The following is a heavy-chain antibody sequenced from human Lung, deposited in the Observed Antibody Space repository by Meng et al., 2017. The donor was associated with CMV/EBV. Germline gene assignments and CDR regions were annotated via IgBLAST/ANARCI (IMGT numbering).Heavy chain of an antibody. V-gene: IGHV3-23*01. D-gene: IGHD5-12*01. Sequence: ITFSNYDMTWVRQAPGKGPEWISMISESGGSTYYADSVKGRYIISRDNSKSTVYLQMNSLRADDSAVYYCAKLESSWGLRLRTLDYWGQGALVTVSS. CDR3: AKLESSWGLRLRTLDY. CDR1: ITFSNYD. CDR2: ISESGGST. J-gene: IGHJ4*02.